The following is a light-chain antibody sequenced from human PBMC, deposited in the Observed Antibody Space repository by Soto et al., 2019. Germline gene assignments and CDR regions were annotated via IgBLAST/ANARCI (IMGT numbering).Light chain of an antibody. CDR1: QSVSSS. J-gene: IGKJ2*01. CDR2: GAS. Sequence: EIVRTQSPGTLSVSPGERATLSCRASQSVSSSLAWYQQRPGQAPRLLIYGASTRATGVPARFSGSGSGTEFTLTITSLQSEDFAVYYCQQYNNWPPYTFGQGTKLQIK. V-gene: IGKV3-15*01. CDR3: QQYNNWPPYT.